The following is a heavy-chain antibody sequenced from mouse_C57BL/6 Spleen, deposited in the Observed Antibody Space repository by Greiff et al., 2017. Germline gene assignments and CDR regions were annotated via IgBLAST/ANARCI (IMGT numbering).Heavy chain of an antibody. CDR3: ARCHAGDWYFDV. V-gene: IGHV7-3*01. CDR2: IRNKANGYTT. D-gene: IGHD6-1*01. Sequence: EVKLMESGGGLVQPGGSLSLSCAASGFTFTDYYMSWVRQPPGKALEWLGFIRNKANGYTTEYSASVKGRFTISRDNSQSILYLQMNALRAEDSATYYCARCHAGDWYFDVWGTGTTVTVSS. CDR1: GFTFTDYY. J-gene: IGHJ1*03.